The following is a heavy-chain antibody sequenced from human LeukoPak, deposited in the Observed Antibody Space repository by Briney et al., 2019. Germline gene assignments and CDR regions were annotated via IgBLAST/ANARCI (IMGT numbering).Heavy chain of an antibody. J-gene: IGHJ4*02. D-gene: IGHD3-3*01. CDR3: ARDIREWSGTYYPDY. CDR1: GFTFSSRDW. Sequence: SGGSLRLSCVASGFTFSSRDWMTWVRQAPGKGLEWVANIKQDGSEKNYVDSVKGRFTISGDNSKNTLYLQMNSLRAEDTAVYYCARDIREWSGTYYPDYWGQGTLVTVSS. CDR2: IKQDGSEK. V-gene: IGHV3-7*03.